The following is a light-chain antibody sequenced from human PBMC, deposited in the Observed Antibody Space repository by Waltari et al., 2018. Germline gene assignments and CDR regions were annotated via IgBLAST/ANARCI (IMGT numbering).Light chain of an antibody. Sequence: QSALTQPASVSGSPGQSITISCTGSSSDVGGYNYVSWYQQYPGKVPKIMIYEVNNRPSGVSSRCSGSKAVNTASLTISGLQADDEADYYCSSFTSRHLYVFGTGTAVTVL. CDR1: SSDVGGYNY. J-gene: IGLJ1*01. CDR3: SSFTSRHLYV. V-gene: IGLV2-14*01. CDR2: EVN.